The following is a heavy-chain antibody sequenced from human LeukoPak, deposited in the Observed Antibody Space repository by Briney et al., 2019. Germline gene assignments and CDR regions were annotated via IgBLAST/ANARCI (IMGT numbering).Heavy chain of an antibody. CDR3: ARIFRNCTNGVCYPPRYYFDY. D-gene: IGHD2-8*01. Sequence: PGGSLRLSCAASGFTFDDYGVSWVRQAPGKGLEWVSGINWNGGSTGYADSVKGRFTISRDSAKNSLYLQMNSLRAEDTALYYCARIFRNCTNGVCYPPRYYFDYWGQGTLVTVSS. CDR2: INWNGGST. J-gene: IGHJ4*02. V-gene: IGHV3-20*04. CDR1: GFTFDDYG.